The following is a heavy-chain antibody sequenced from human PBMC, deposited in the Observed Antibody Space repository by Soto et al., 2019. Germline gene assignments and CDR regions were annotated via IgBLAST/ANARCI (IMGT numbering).Heavy chain of an antibody. J-gene: IGHJ5*02. D-gene: IGHD3-3*01. V-gene: IGHV1-69*12. CDR3: ARGSEVFGVVIIDVMEPFDP. Sequence: QVQLVQSGAEVKKPGSSVKVSCKASGGTFSSYAISWVRQAPGQGLEWMGGIIPIFGTANYAQKFQGRVTITADESTSTAYMELSSLRSEDTAVYYCARGSEVFGVVIIDVMEPFDPWGQGTLVTVSS. CDR2: IIPIFGTA. CDR1: GGTFSSYA.